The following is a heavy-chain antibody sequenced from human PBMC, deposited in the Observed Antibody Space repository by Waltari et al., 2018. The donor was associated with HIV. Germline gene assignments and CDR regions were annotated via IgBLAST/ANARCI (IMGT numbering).Heavy chain of an antibody. CDR1: GFIFSKYG. D-gene: IGHD3-3*01. J-gene: IGHJ4*02. Sequence: QVQLVESGGGVVQPGRSLRLSCAASGFIFSKYGMHWVRQAPGKGLEWLEVIWHDGTNKYYVDSVKGRFTISRDNSKNTLYLQMNSLRAEDTAVYYCARDPKFGVAPHCFDYWGQGTLVTVSS. CDR3: ARDPKFGVAPHCFDY. V-gene: IGHV3-33*01. CDR2: IWHDGTNK.